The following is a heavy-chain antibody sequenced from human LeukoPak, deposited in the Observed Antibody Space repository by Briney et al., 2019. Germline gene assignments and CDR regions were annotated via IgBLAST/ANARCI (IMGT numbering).Heavy chain of an antibody. V-gene: IGHV3-48*02. CDR2: ISSRSSTI. CDR1: GFAFSTYD. J-gene: IGHJ4*02. D-gene: IGHD6-13*01. Sequence: PGGSLRLSCAASGFAFSTYDMNWVRQDPGKGLEWVSYISSRSSTIYHADSVKGRFTISRDNAKNSLYLQMYSLRDEDTAVYYCARGLAAAAYYFDYWGQGILVTVSS. CDR3: ARGLAAAAYYFDY.